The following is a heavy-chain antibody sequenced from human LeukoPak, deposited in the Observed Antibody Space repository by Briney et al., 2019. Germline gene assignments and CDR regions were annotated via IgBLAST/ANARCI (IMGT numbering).Heavy chain of an antibody. CDR3: ARQVALGTFDV. D-gene: IGHD1-26*01. Sequence: FQGRVTITRDTSATTAYMELSSLSSEDTAVYYCARQVALGTFDVWGQGTMVIVSS. V-gene: IGHV1-3*01. J-gene: IGHJ3*01.